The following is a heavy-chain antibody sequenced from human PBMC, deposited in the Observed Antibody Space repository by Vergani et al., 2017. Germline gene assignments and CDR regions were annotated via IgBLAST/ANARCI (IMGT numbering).Heavy chain of an antibody. J-gene: IGHJ4*02. V-gene: IGHV5-10-1*01. D-gene: IGHD3-16*01. CDR2: IDPSDSYT. CDR3: ALLSAASQVGYDYVVGFDY. Sequence: EVQLVQSGAEVKKPGESLRISCKGSGYSFTSYWISWVRQMPGKGLEWMGRIDPSDSYTNYSPSFQGHVTISADKSISTAYLQWSSLKASDTAMYYCALLSAASQVGYDYVVGFDYWGQGVMVIVSS. CDR1: GYSFTSYW.